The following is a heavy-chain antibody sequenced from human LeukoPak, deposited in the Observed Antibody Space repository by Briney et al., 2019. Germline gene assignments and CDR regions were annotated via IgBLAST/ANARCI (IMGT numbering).Heavy chain of an antibody. J-gene: IGHJ3*02. CDR1: GYTFTSYG. V-gene: IGHV1-18*01. CDR3: ARVGRTTVVTDAFDI. D-gene: IGHD4-23*01. CDR2: ISAYNGNT. Sequence: EASVKVSCKASGYTFTSYGISWVRQAPGQGLEWMGWISAYNGNTNYAQKLQGRVTMTTDTSTSTAYMELRSLRSDDTAVYYCARVGRTTVVTDAFDIWGQGTMVTVSS.